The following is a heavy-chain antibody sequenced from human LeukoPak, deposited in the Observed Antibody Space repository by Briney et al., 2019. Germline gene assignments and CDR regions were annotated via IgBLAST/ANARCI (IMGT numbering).Heavy chain of an antibody. CDR2: ISGSGGST. J-gene: IGHJ4*02. CDR1: AFTFRSYA. CDR3: ANNPPRGY. V-gene: IGHV3-23*01. D-gene: IGHD1-14*01. Sequence: PGGSLRLSCAASAFTFRSYAMSWVRQAPGKGLEWVSTISGSGGSTYYADSVKGRFTISRDNSKNTPYLQMNSLRAEDTAVYYCANNPPRGYWGQGTLVTVSS.